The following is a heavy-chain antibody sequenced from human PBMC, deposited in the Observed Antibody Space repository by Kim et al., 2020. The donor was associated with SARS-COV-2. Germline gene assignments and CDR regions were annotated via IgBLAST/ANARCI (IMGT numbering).Heavy chain of an antibody. J-gene: IGHJ6*01. CDR1: GGSITGYY. Sequence: SETLSLTCTVSGGSITGYYLSWIRQPPGKGLEWIGFSYYIGSNNYNPSLRSRVTISVDTSTNQFSPKLSSVTAADTVVYYCARDQILTAYYGNHGLDVWG. D-gene: IGHD3-9*01. CDR3: ARDQILTAYYGNHGLDV. CDR2: SYYIGSN. V-gene: IGHV4-59*13.